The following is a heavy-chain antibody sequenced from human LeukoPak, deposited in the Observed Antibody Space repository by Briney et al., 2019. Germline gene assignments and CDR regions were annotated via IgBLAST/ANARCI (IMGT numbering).Heavy chain of an antibody. CDR2: IYHSGST. CDR3: AREEMATTYFDY. CDR1: GYSIGSGYY. J-gene: IGHJ4*02. Sequence: SETLSLTCTVSGYSIGSGYYWGWIRQPPGKGLEWIGSIYHSGSTYYNPSLKSRVTISVDTSKNQFSLKLSSVTAADTAVYYCAREEMATTYFDYWGQGTLVTVSS. D-gene: IGHD5-24*01. V-gene: IGHV4-38-2*02.